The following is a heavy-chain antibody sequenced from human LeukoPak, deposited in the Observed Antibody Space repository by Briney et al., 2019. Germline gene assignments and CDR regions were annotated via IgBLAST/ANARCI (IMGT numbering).Heavy chain of an antibody. V-gene: IGHV3-30*02. J-gene: IGHJ4*02. CDR3: AKSGGIVVVVAATIDY. D-gene: IGHD2-15*01. CDR1: GFTFSSYG. CDR2: IRYDGSNK. Sequence: GGSLRLSCAASGFTFSSYGMHWVRQAPGKGLEWVAFIRYDGSNKYYADSVKGRFTISRDNSSNTLYLQMNSLRPEDTAVYHCAKSGGIVVVVAATIDYWGQGTLVTVSS.